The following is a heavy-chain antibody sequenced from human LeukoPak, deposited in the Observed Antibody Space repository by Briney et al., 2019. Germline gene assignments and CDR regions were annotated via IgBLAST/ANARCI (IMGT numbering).Heavy chain of an antibody. CDR2: IYYSGTT. Sequence: SETLSLTCTVSGGSINTYYWSWIRQPPGKGLEWIGNIYYSGTTNYNPSLESRVTISVDTSKNQFSLKLSSVTAEDTAVYYCAREPTRGLRWANTRVSEGQLFDYWGQGTLVTVSS. D-gene: IGHD4-23*01. V-gene: IGHV4-59*01. CDR3: AREPTRGLRWANTRVSEGQLFDY. CDR1: GGSINTYY. J-gene: IGHJ4*02.